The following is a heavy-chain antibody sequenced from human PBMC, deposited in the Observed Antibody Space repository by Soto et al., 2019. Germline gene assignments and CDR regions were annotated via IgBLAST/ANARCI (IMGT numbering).Heavy chain of an antibody. CDR1: GYTFTSYG. D-gene: IGHD2-21*02. J-gene: IGHJ6*02. CDR3: ARDPSIVVVTGRLYYYYGMDV. V-gene: IGHV1-18*01. Sequence: ASVKVSCKASGYTFTSYGISWVRQAPGQGLEWMGWISAYNGNTNYAQKLQGRVTMTTDTSTSTAYMELRSLRSDDPAVYYCARDPSIVVVTGRLYYYYGMDVWGQGTTVTVSS. CDR2: ISAYNGNT.